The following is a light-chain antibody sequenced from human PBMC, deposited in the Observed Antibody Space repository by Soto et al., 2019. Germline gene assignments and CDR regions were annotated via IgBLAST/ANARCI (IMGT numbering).Light chain of an antibody. CDR2: EGS. CDR1: SSDVGNYNL. J-gene: IGLJ1*01. V-gene: IGLV2-23*01. Sequence: QSVLTQPASVSGSPGQSFTISFTGTSSDVGNYNLVSWYQQHPGKAPKLMIYEGSKRPSGVSNRFSGTKSGNTTSLTISILQAEDEADYYCCSYAGSSTYVFGAGTKVTVL. CDR3: CSYAGSSTYV.